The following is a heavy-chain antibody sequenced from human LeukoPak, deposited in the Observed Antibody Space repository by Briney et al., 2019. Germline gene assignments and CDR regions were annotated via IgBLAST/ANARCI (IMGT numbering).Heavy chain of an antibody. V-gene: IGHV3-23*01. CDR3: ATKPIQSTYYYGMDV. CDR1: GFTFSSYA. CDR2: ISGSGGST. D-gene: IGHD2-2*01. J-gene: IGHJ6*02. Sequence: GGSLRLSCAASGFTFSSYAMSWVRQAPGKGLEWVSAISGSGGSTYYADSVKGRFTISRDNSKNTLYLQMNSLRAEDTAVYYCATKPIQSTYYYGMDVWGQGTTVTVSS.